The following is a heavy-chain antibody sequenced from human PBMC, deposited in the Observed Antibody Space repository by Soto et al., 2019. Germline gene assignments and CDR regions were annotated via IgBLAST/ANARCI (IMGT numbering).Heavy chain of an antibody. Sequence: GASVKVSCKASGYTFTSYGISWVRQAPGQGLEWMGWISAYNGNTNYAQKLQGRVTMTTDTSTSTAYMELRSLRSDDTAVYYCARDLLPYYCYYYMDVWGKGTTVTVSS. CDR3: ARDLLPYYCYYYMDV. D-gene: IGHD2-15*01. J-gene: IGHJ6*03. CDR2: ISAYNGNT. V-gene: IGHV1-18*01. CDR1: GYTFTSYG.